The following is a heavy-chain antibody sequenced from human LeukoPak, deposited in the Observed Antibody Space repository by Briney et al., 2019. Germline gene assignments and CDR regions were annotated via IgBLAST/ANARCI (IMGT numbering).Heavy chain of an antibody. J-gene: IGHJ6*02. CDR2: IKQDGSEK. V-gene: IGHV3-7*04. CDR1: GFTSSTYW. D-gene: IGHD6-13*01. Sequence: GRSLRLSCAVSGFTSSTYWMSWVRQAPGKGLESLANIKQDGSEKHYVGSVRGRFTISRDNAGNSLYLHMNSLRAEDTAVYFCARKSWRHSNLHGMDVWGQGTTVTVSS. CDR3: ARKSWRHSNLHGMDV.